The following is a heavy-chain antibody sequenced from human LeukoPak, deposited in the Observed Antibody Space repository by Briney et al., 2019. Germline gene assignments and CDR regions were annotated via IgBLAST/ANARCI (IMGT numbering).Heavy chain of an antibody. D-gene: IGHD2-8*02. Sequence: GGSLRLSCAASGFTFSNHWLHWVRQAPGKGLVWVSRINSDGTSTIYADSVKGRFTISRDNAKSTMYLQMNSLRAEDTAVYYCARTGTGGDLDIWGQGSMVTVSS. V-gene: IGHV3-74*01. J-gene: IGHJ3*02. CDR1: GFTFSNHW. CDR3: ARTGTGGDLDI. CDR2: INSDGTST.